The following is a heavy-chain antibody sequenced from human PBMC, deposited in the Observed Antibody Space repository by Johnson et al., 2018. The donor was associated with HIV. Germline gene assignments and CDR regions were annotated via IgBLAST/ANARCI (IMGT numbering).Heavy chain of an antibody. CDR3: AKRRGGGKGADTFDI. Sequence: VQLVESAGGVVPPGRSLRLSCAASGFTFSSYAMSWVRQAPGKGLEWVSAISGSGGATYYADSVKGRFTIPRDNSKNTLFLQMNSLRAEDTAVYYCAKRRGGGKGADTFDIWGQGTMVTVSS. V-gene: IGHV3-23*04. J-gene: IGHJ3*02. CDR1: GFTFSSYA. CDR2: ISGSGGAT. D-gene: IGHD3-10*01.